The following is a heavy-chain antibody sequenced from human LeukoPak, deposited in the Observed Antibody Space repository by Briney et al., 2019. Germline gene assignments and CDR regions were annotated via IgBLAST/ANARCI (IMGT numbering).Heavy chain of an antibody. CDR1: GFSFSTSG. Sequence: GGSLGLSCAASGFSFSTSGMHWVRQASGKGLEWVGRIRSKARSYATTYAESVKGRFTISRDDSKNTAYLQMNSLKTEDTAVYYCTSQVDEGYWGQGTLVTVSS. CDR2: IRSKARSYAT. CDR3: TSQVDEGY. V-gene: IGHV3-73*01. D-gene: IGHD5-12*01. J-gene: IGHJ4*02.